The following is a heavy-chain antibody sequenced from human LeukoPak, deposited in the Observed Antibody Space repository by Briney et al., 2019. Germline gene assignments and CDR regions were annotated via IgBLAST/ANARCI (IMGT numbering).Heavy chain of an antibody. V-gene: IGHV3-30*02. CDR1: GFPFTSYG. Sequence: GGSLRLSCAASGFPFTSYGMHWVSQAPGKGLEWVAFIPNDGGDTLYADSVKGRSTISRDNSKNTLYLQMNSLRAEDTAVYYCAGMTSVTAGDYWGQGTLVTVT. CDR3: AGMTSVTAGDY. D-gene: IGHD4-11*01. J-gene: IGHJ4*02. CDR2: IPNDGGDT.